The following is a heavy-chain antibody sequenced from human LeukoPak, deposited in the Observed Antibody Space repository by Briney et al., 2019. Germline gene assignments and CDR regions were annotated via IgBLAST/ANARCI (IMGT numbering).Heavy chain of an antibody. CDR2: IYYSGST. J-gene: IGHJ4*02. CDR1: GGSISSYY. CDR3: ARHRIGRGYFDY. V-gene: IGHV4-59*08. Sequence: SETLSLTCTVSGGSISSYYWSWIRQPPGKGLEWIGYIYYSGSTNYNPSLKSRVTISVDTSKNQFSLKLSSVTAADTAVYYCARHRIGRGYFDYWGQGTLVTVPS. D-gene: IGHD2/OR15-2a*01.